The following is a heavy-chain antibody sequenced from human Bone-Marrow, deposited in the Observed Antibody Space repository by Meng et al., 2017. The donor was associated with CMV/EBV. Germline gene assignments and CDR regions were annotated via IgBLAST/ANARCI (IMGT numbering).Heavy chain of an antibody. J-gene: IGHJ5*02. Sequence: GSLRLSCTVSGGSVSDDYWSWIRQPPGKGLEWIGYFYYSGNTNYNPSLKSRITISVDTSKNQFSLKLTSVTAADTAIYYCARGEGIVATTNNWFDPWGQGTLVTFAS. CDR2: FYYSGNT. CDR1: GGSVSDDY. D-gene: IGHD5-12*01. CDR3: ARGEGIVATTNNWFDP. V-gene: IGHV4-59*02.